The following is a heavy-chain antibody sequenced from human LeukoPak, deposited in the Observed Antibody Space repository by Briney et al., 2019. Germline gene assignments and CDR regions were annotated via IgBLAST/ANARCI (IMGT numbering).Heavy chain of an antibody. J-gene: IGHJ4*02. Sequence: PSETLSLTCTVSGGSISSYYWSWIRQPAGKGLEWIGRIYTSGSTNYNPSLKSRVTMSVDTSKNQFSLKLSSVTAADTAVYYCAGGGYCTGGVCYLDYWGQGTLVTVSS. CDR2: IYTSGST. D-gene: IGHD2-8*02. CDR3: AGGGYCTGGVCYLDY. CDR1: GGSISSYY. V-gene: IGHV4-4*07.